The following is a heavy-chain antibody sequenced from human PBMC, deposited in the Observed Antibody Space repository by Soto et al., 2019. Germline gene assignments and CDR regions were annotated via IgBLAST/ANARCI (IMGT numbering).Heavy chain of an antibody. CDR3: ARSGIAAAVDY. CDR2: INAGNGNT. CDR1: GYTFTSYA. V-gene: IGHV1-3*01. Sequence: GASVKVSCKASGYTFTSYAMHWVRQAPGQRLEWMGWINAGNGNTKYSQRFQGRVTITRDTSASTAYMELSSLRSEDTAVHYCARSGIAAAVDYWGQGTLATVSS. J-gene: IGHJ4*02. D-gene: IGHD6-13*01.